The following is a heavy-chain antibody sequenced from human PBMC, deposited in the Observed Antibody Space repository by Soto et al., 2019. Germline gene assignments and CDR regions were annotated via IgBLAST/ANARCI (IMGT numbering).Heavy chain of an antibody. V-gene: IGHV4-59*08. D-gene: IGHD3-16*01. Sequence: QVQLLESGPGLVKPSETLSLTCNVSGGSISGHYWSWVRQTPGKGLEWIGYIYYSGSTNYSPSLKSRLTISVDTSKNHFSLRLTSVTAADTAVYYCARGPYYDLIWNYYYMDVWGKGTTVTVSS. CDR2: IYYSGST. J-gene: IGHJ6*03. CDR1: GGSISGHY. CDR3: ARGPYYDLIWNYYYMDV.